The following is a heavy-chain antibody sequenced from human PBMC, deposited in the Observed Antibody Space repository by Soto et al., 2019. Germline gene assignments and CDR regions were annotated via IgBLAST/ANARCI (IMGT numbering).Heavy chain of an antibody. D-gene: IGHD1-1*01. CDR3: ARVERGTATTVVDAFDI. J-gene: IGHJ3*02. Sequence: QVQLQQWGAGLLKPSETLSLTCAVYGGFVSSGSYYWSWIRQPPGKGLEWIEEMSHNGGTHFNPSLKSRVTISVDTSKNQFSLKMSSVTAADTALYYCARVERGTATTVVDAFDIWGPGTMVTVSS. CDR1: GGFVSSGSYY. V-gene: IGHV4-34*01. CDR2: MSHNGGT.